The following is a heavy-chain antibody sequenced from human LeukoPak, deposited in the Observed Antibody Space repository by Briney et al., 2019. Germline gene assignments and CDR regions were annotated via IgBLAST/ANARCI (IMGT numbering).Heavy chain of an antibody. V-gene: IGHV3-23*01. CDR2: ISGSGGST. D-gene: IGHD2-2*01. CDR3: AKEGTRTIVVVPAATDY. Sequence: GGSLRLSCAASGFTFSSYAMSWVRQAPGKGLEWVSAISGSGGSTYYADSVRGRFTISRDNSKNTLYLQMNSLRAEDTAVYYCAKEGTRTIVVVPAATDYWGQGTLVTVSS. CDR1: GFTFSSYA. J-gene: IGHJ4*02.